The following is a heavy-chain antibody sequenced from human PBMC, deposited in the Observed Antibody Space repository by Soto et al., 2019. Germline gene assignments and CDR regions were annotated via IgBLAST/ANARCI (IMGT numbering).Heavy chain of an antibody. J-gene: IGHJ6*02. Sequence: SETLSLTCTVCGGSISSGDYYGGWIRQPPGKGLEWIGYIYYSGSTYYNPSLKSRVTISVDTSKNQFSLKLSSVTAADTAVYYCARDHYVYDILTGYGYYYGMDVRGQGTTVS. CDR3: ARDHYVYDILTGYGYYYGMDV. V-gene: IGHV4-30-4*01. CDR1: GGSISSGDYY. D-gene: IGHD3-9*01. CDR2: IYYSGST.